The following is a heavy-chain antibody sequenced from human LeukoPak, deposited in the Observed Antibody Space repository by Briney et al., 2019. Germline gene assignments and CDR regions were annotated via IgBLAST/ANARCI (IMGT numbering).Heavy chain of an antibody. CDR3: ARREGYSSSLNWFDP. V-gene: IGHV4-39*01. J-gene: IGHJ5*02. D-gene: IGHD6-6*01. Sequence: SRVTISVDTSKNQFSLKLSSVTAADTAVYYCARREGYSSSLNWFDPWGQGTLVTVSS.